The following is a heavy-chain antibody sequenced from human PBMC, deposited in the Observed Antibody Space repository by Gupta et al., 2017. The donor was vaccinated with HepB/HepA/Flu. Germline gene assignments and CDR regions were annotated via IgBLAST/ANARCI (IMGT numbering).Heavy chain of an antibody. CDR2: IYYSGST. Sequence: QVQLQESGPGLVKPSETLSLTCTVSGGSISSYYWSWIRQPPGKGLEWIGYIYYSGSTNYNPSLKSRVTISVDTSKNQFSLKLSSVTAADTAVYYCARDHGGGGYYYGMDVWGQGTTVTASS. V-gene: IGHV4-59*01. D-gene: IGHD4-23*01. CDR3: ARDHGGGGYYYGMDV. J-gene: IGHJ6*02. CDR1: GGSISSYY.